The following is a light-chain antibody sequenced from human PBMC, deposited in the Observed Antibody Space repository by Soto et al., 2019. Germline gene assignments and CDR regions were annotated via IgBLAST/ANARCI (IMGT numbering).Light chain of an antibody. CDR2: AAS. J-gene: IGKJ1*01. CDR3: LQDYNYPRT. V-gene: IGKV1-6*01. Sequence: KSQSPSSLSASVGDRVTITCRASQGIRNALGWYQQKPGKAPKLLIYAASSLQSGAPSRFSGSGSGTDFTLTISGLHPEDFATYYCLQDYNYPRTFGQGTKVDIK. CDR1: QGIRNA.